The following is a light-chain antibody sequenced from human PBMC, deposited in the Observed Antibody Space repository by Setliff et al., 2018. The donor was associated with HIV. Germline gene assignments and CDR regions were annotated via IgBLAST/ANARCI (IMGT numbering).Light chain of an antibody. J-gene: IGLJ2*01. CDR3: AAWDDRLTGPV. Sequence: QSALTQPASVSGSPGQSITISCTGTSSDVGSYNLVSWYQQHPGKAPKLMIYEGSKRPSGVSNRFSGSKSGNTASLTISGLRSEDEADYYCAAWDDRLTGPVFGGGTKVTVL. CDR2: EGS. V-gene: IGLV2-14*02. CDR1: SSDVGSYNL.